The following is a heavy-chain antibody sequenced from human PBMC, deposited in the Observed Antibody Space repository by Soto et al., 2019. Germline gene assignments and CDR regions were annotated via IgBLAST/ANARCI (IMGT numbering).Heavy chain of an antibody. J-gene: IGHJ4*02. CDR2: ICGSGCST. Sequence: GGPLRLSCAAFGFTFRTNAMSWVGRAPGKRVECVSAICGSGCSTYYADSVKGRFTISRDNSKIPLYLQMNSLRAEYTAVYYCAKGARITSIAVAGFSYWGQGTLVTVSS. D-gene: IGHD6-19*01. CDR1: GFTFRTNA. V-gene: IGHV3-23*01. CDR3: AKGARITSIAVAGFSY.